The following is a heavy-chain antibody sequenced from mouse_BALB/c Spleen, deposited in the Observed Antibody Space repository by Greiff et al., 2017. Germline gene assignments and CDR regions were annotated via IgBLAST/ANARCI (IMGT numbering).Heavy chain of an antibody. CDR1: GFSLTSYG. CDR3: AKRGPITTASYWYFDV. CDR2: IWRGGST. Sequence: QVQLQQSGPSLVQPSQSLSITCTVSGFSLTSYGVHWVRQSPGKGLEWLGVIWRGGSTDYNAAFMSRLSITKDNSKSQVFFKMNSLQADDAAIYYCAKRGPITTASYWYFDVWGAGTTVTVSS. D-gene: IGHD1-2*01. V-gene: IGHV2-5-1*01. J-gene: IGHJ1*01.